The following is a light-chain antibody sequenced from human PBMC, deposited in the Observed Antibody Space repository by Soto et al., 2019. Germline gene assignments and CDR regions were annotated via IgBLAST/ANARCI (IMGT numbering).Light chain of an antibody. CDR2: EVS. V-gene: IGLV2-8*01. J-gene: IGLJ2*01. CDR1: SSDVGGYNY. Sequence: QSALTQPPSASGSPGQSVTISCTGSSSDVGGYNYVSWYQQHPGKAPKLMIYEVSKRPSGVPDRLSGSKSGNTASLTVSGLQAEDEADYSCRPYGGGNTVVFGGGTKLTVL. CDR3: RPYGGGNTVV.